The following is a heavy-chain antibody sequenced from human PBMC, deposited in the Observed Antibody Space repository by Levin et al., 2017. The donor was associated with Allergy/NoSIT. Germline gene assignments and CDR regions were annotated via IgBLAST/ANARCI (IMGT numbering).Heavy chain of an antibody. CDR3: ARDKEGSGSYWTY. V-gene: IGHV4-39*07. Sequence: SETLSLTCSVSGHSISDKRHYWGWIRQPPGKGLEWIGSIYYSGSTYSKPSLKSRLTLSVDTSKNEISLMLTSVTAADTAVYFCARDKEGSGSYWTYWGQGSVVTVSS. CDR2: IYYSGST. D-gene: IGHD3-10*01. CDR1: GHSISDKRHY. J-gene: IGHJ4*02.